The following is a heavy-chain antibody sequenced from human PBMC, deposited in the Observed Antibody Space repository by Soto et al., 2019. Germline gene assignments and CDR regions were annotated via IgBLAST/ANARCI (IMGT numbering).Heavy chain of an antibody. D-gene: IGHD1-26*01. CDR1: GFTFSSYA. J-gene: IGHJ4*02. V-gene: IGHV3-23*01. CDR2: ISGSGGST. CDR3: ARKIYQWELLPGLDY. Sequence: PGGSLRLSCAASGFTFSSYAMSWVRQAPGKGLEWVSAISGSGGSTYYADSVKGRFTISRDNSKNTLYLQMNSLRAEDTAVYYCARKIYQWELLPGLDYWGQGTLVTVSS.